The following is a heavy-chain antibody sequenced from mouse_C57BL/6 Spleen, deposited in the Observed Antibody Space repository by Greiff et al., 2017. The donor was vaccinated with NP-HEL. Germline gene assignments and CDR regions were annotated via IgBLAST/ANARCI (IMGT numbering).Heavy chain of an antibody. CDR1: GYTFTDYY. Sequence: QVQLQQSGAELVRPGASVKLSCKASGYTFTDYYINWVKQRPGQGLEWIARIYPGSGNTYYNEKFKGKATLTAEKSSSTAYMQLSSLTSEDSAVYFCARGGYSNWYFDVWGTGTTVTVSS. CDR3: ARGGYSNWYFDV. CDR2: IYPGSGNT. D-gene: IGHD2-3*01. V-gene: IGHV1-76*01. J-gene: IGHJ1*03.